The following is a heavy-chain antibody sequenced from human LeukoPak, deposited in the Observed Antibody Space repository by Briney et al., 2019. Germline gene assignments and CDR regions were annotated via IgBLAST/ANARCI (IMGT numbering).Heavy chain of an antibody. CDR1: GGSISSSSYY. D-gene: IGHD3-9*01. Sequence: SETLSLTCTVSGGSISSSSYYWGWIRQPPGKGLEWIGSIYYSGSTYYNPSLKSRVTISVDTSKNQFSLKLSSVTAADTAVYYCARQARYFDWPRPDAFDIWGQGTMVTVSS. J-gene: IGHJ3*02. CDR3: ARQARYFDWPRPDAFDI. CDR2: IYYSGST. V-gene: IGHV4-39*07.